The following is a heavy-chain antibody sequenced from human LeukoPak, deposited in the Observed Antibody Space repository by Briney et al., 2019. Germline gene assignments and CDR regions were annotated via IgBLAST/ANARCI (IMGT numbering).Heavy chain of an antibody. CDR2: IYSSGST. D-gene: IGHD3-10*02. CDR1: GGSLSSYC. CDR3: ARMFQYYYMDV. Sequence: SETHSLTCTVSGGSLSSYCGSWIRQPPRKGLEWIGYIYSSGSTNYNPSLKSRVTISVDTSRNQFSLKLSSVTAADTAMYYCARMFQYYYMDVWGKGTTVTVSS. J-gene: IGHJ6*03. V-gene: IGHV4-59*01.